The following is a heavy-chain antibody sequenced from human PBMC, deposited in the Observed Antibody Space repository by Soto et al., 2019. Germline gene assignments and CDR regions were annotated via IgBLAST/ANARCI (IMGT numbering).Heavy chain of an antibody. D-gene: IGHD3-3*01. Sequence: QVQLQESGPGLVKPSQTLSLTCTVSGGSISSGGYYWSWIRQHPGKGLEWIGYIYYSVSTYYNPSLKSRVTISVDTSKNQFSLKLSSVTAADTAVYYCARGGWVWSGYYPFDYWGQGPLVTVSS. V-gene: IGHV4-31*03. CDR2: IYYSVST. CDR1: GGSISSGGYY. J-gene: IGHJ4*02. CDR3: ARGGWVWSGYYPFDY.